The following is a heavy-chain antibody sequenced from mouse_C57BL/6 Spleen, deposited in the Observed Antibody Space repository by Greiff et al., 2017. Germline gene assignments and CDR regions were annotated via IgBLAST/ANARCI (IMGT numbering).Heavy chain of an antibody. J-gene: IGHJ4*01. CDR1: GYTFTSYW. V-gene: IGHV1-53*01. CDR2: INPSNGGT. D-gene: IGHD1-1*01. CDR3: ARSNYYGSSLYAMDY. Sequence: VQLQQSGTELVKPGASVKLSCKASGYTFTSYWMHWVKQRPGQGLEWIGNINPSNGGTNYNEKFKSKATLTVDKSSSTAYMQLSSLTSEDSAVYYCARSNYYGSSLYAMDYWGQGTSVTVSS.